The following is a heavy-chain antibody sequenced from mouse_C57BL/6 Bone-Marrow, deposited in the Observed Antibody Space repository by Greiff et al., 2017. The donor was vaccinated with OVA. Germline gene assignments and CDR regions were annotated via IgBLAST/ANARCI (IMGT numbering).Heavy chain of an antibody. CDR1: GYAFSSSW. V-gene: IGHV1-82*01. J-gene: IGHJ2*01. D-gene: IGHD2-1*01. Sequence: VQLQQSGPELVKPGASVKISCKASGYAFSSSWMNWVKQRPGKGLEWIGRIYPGDGDTNYNGKFKGKATLTADKSSSTAYMQLSSLTSEDSAVYFCAIYGNYDDYWGQGTTLTVSS. CDR3: AIYGNYDDY. CDR2: IYPGDGDT.